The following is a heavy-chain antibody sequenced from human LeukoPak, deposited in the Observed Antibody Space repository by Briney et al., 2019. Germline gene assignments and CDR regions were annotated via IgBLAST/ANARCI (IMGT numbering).Heavy chain of an antibody. V-gene: IGHV3-11*01. D-gene: IGHD1/OR15-1a*01. Sequence: GGSLRLSSAPSRFTFRDYYMGWIPRAPGKGLEWGSYIISSVSTIYYADSVQGQFHISRDNAKNSLYLQMNSLRAEDTAVYYCASAGGWNKYYFHYWGRGALFTVSS. CDR1: RFTFRDYY. CDR2: IISSVSTI. J-gene: IGHJ4*02. CDR3: ASAGGWNKYYFHY.